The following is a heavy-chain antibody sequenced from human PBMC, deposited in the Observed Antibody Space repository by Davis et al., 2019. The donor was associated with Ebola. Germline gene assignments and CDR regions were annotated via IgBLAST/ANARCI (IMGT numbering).Heavy chain of an antibody. CDR1: GFTFSSYT. V-gene: IGHV3-30-3*01. D-gene: IGHD3-9*01. CDR3: ARGGLLRYFDWHKTGFDP. CDR2: ISYDGSNK. J-gene: IGHJ5*02. Sequence: PGGSLRLSCAASGFTFSSYTMHWVRQAPGKGLEWVAVISYDGSNKYYADSVKGRFTISRDNSKNTLYVEMNSLRADDTALYYCARGGLLRYFDWHKTGFDPWGQGTLVTVSS.